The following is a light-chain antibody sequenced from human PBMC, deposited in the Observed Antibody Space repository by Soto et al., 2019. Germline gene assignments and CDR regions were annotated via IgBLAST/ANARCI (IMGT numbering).Light chain of an antibody. Sequence: EIVLTQSPGTLSLSPGERATLSCRASQSVSSSYLAWYQQKPGQAPRLLIYGASSRATGIPDRFSGSGSGTDFTLTISCLQSEDFATYYCQQYYSYPPLTFGGGTKVDI. V-gene: IGKV3-20*01. CDR3: QQYYSYPPLT. J-gene: IGKJ4*01. CDR1: QSVSSSY. CDR2: GAS.